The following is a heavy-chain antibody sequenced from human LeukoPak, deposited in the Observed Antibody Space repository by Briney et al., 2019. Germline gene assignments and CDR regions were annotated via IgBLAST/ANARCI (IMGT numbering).Heavy chain of an antibody. CDR1: GFTFSSYA. CDR3: AREPTSMIL. V-gene: IGHV3-48*01. D-gene: IGHD5-18*01. Sequence: GGSLRLSCAASGFTFSSYAMHWVRQAPGKRLEWVSYISSSSSTIYYADSVKGRFTISRDNAKNSLYLQMNSLRAEDTAVYYCAREPTSMILWGQGTLVTVSS. CDR2: ISSSSSTI. J-gene: IGHJ4*02.